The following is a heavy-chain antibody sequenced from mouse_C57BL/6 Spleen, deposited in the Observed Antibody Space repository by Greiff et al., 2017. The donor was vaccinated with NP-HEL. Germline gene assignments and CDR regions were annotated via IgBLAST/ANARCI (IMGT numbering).Heavy chain of an antibody. D-gene: IGHD2-3*01. CDR3: ARGGWLLYAMDY. CDR2: ISYSGST. Sequence: EVKVEESGPGMVKPSQSLSLTCTVTGYSITSGYDWHWIRHFPGNKLEWMGYISYSGSTNYNPSLKSRISITHDTSKNHFFLKLNSVTTEDTATYYCARGGWLLYAMDYWGQGTSVTVSS. CDR1: GYSITSGYD. J-gene: IGHJ4*01. V-gene: IGHV3-1*01.